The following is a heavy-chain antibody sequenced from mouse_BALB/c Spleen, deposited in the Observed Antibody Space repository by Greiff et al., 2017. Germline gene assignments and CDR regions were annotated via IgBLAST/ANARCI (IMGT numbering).Heavy chain of an antibody. D-gene: IGHD1-1*01. Sequence: QVQLQQSGAELARPGASVKMSCKASGYTFTSYTMHWVKQRPGQGLEWIGYINPSSGYTNYNQKFKDKATLTADKSSSTAYMQLSSLTSEDSAVYYCASLTTDAWFAYWGQGTLVTVSA. V-gene: IGHV1-4*01. CDR2: INPSSGYT. CDR3: ASLTTDAWFAY. J-gene: IGHJ3*01. CDR1: GYTFTSYT.